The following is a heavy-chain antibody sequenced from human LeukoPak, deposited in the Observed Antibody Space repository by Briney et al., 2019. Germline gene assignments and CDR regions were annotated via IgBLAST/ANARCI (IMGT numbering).Heavy chain of an antibody. CDR2: ISSSSSYI. Sequence: GGSLRLSCAASGFTFSSYSMNWVRQAPGKGLEWVASISSSSSYIYYADSVQGRITISRDNAKNSLYLQMNSLRAEDTAVYYCARALDYYYYMDVRGKGTTVTVSS. CDR1: GFTFSSYS. V-gene: IGHV3-21*01. J-gene: IGHJ6*03. CDR3: ARALDYYYYMDV.